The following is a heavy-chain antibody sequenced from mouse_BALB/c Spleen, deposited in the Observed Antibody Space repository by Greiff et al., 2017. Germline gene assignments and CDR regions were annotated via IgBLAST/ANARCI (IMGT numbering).Heavy chain of an antibody. D-gene: IGHD2-3*01. J-gene: IGHJ4*01. Sequence: EVQLVESGGGLVQPGGSRKLSCAASGFTFSSFGMHWVRQAPEKGLEWVAYISSGSSTIYYADTVKGRFTISRDNPKNTLFLQMTSLRSEDTAMYYCARSPFYDGYSYYAMDYWGQGTSVTVSS. CDR3: ARSPFYDGYSYYAMDY. V-gene: IGHV5-17*02. CDR1: GFTFSSFG. CDR2: ISSGSSTI.